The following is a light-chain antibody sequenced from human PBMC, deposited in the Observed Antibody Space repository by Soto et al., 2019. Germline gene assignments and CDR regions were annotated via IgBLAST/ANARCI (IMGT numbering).Light chain of an antibody. CDR3: AAWDDSLNGVV. CDR1: SSNIGSNT. J-gene: IGLJ2*01. V-gene: IGLV1-44*01. Sequence: QSVLTQLPSASGTPGQRVTISCSGSSSNIGSNTVNWYQQLPGTAPKLLIYSNNQRPSGVPDRFSGSKSGTSASLAICGLQSEDEADYYCAAWDDSLNGVVFGGGTKVTVL. CDR2: SNN.